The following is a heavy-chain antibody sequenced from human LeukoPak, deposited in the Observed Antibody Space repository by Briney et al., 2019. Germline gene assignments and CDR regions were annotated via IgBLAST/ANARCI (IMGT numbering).Heavy chain of an antibody. Sequence: PGGSLRLSCAASGFTFSSYRMHWGRLVPGKGLVWVSRINTDGRSTNYADSVKGRFTISKDTAKNTLFLQMNSLRAEDTAVYYCARDWKNYGMDVCGQGTTVTVS. CDR1: GFTFSSYR. V-gene: IGHV3-74*01. J-gene: IGHJ6*02. CDR3: ARDWKNYGMDV. CDR2: INTDGRST. D-gene: IGHD1-1*01.